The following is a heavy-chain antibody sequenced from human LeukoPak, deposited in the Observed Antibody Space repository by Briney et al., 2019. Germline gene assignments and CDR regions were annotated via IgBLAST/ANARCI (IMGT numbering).Heavy chain of an antibody. CDR2: ISSSGDNA. J-gene: IGHJ6*02. CDR1: GFTFSNYA. D-gene: IGHD1-26*01. Sequence: GGSLRLPCAASGFTFSNYAMNWVRQAPGKGLEWVSLISSSGDNAYYADSVRGRFTISRDKSKNTVSLQMNSLRGEDTAVYYCAKDVRVGGGGMDVWGQGTPVTVSS. CDR3: AKDVRVGGGGMDV. V-gene: IGHV3-23*01.